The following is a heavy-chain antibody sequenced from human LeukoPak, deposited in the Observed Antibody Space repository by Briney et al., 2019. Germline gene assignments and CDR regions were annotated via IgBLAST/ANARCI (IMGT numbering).Heavy chain of an antibody. D-gene: IGHD6-13*01. CDR3: ARGSSSSWVDY. J-gene: IGHJ4*02. V-gene: IGHV4-34*01. CDR2: INHSGST. Sequence: SETLSLTCAVYGGSFSGYYWSWIRQPPGKGLEWIGEINHSGSTNYNPSLKSRVTISVDTSKNQFSLKLSSVTAADTAVYYCARGSSSSWVDYWGQGTLVTVSS. CDR1: GGSFSGYY.